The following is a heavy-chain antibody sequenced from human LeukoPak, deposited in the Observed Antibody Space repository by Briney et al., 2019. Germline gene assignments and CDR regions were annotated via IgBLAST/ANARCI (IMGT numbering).Heavy chain of an antibody. CDR2: NLYSVNT. Sequence: SETLSLTCTVSGDSITSNSWSWIRQPPGKGLEWIGHNLYSVNTNYNPSLTSRVTISADTSKNQFSLTLSSVTAAGTAVYYCARRRIEASTLTADNWFESWGQGTLVTVSS. D-gene: IGHD4-11*01. J-gene: IGHJ5*01. CDR3: ARRRIEASTLTADNWFES. CDR1: GDSITSNS. V-gene: IGHV4-59*08.